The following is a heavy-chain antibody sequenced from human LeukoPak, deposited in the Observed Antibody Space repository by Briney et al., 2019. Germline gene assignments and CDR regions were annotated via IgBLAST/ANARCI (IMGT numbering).Heavy chain of an antibody. CDR2: IFHSGST. Sequence: SETLSLTCAVSGYSISSGYYWVRIRQPPGKGLEWIGSIFHSGSTYYNPSLQSRVTISLDTSKNQFSLKLSSVTAADTALYYCARGGYYSSGWPFDYWGQGTLVTVSS. J-gene: IGHJ4*02. CDR3: ARGGYYSSGWPFDY. V-gene: IGHV4-38-2*01. CDR1: GYSISSGYY. D-gene: IGHD6-19*01.